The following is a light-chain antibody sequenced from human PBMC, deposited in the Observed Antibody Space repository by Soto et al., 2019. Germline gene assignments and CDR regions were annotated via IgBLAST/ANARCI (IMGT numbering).Light chain of an antibody. CDR2: QDS. CDR1: KLGDKY. J-gene: IGLJ2*01. V-gene: IGLV3-1*01. CDR3: QAWDSSTVV. Sequence: SYELTQPPSVSVSPVQTASITCSGDKLGDKYACWSQQKPGQSPVLVIYQDSKRPSGIPERFAGSNSGNTATLTISGTQAMDEADYYCQAWDSSTVVFGGGTKLTVL.